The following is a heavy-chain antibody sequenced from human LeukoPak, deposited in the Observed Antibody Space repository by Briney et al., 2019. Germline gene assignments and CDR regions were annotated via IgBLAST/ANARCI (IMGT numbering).Heavy chain of an antibody. Sequence: GGSLRLSCAASGFSFSRYGMQWVRQAPGKGLEWVAFIRNDGTNKNYGDSVKGRLTISRDNSKNTLYLQMNSLRAEDTAVYYCAKVAKTYYYDSSGYQFDYWGQGTLVTVSS. CDR2: IRNDGTNK. D-gene: IGHD3-22*01. CDR3: AKVAKTYYYDSSGYQFDY. J-gene: IGHJ4*02. CDR1: GFSFSRYG. V-gene: IGHV3-30*02.